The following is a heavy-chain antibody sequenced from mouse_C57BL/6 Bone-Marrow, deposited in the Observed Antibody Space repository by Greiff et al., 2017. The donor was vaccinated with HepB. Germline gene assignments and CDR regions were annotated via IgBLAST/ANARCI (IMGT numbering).Heavy chain of an antibody. CDR1: GYAFSSSW. CDR2: IYPGDGDT. J-gene: IGHJ2*01. Sequence: QVQLKQSGPELVKPGASVKISCKASGYAFSSSWMNWVKQRPGKGLEWIGRIYPGDGDTNYNGKFKGKATLTADKSSSTAYMQLSSLTSEDSAVYFCAKGGFYYYVSGYFDYWGQGTTLTVAS. V-gene: IGHV1-82*01. CDR3: AKGGFYYYVSGYFDY. D-gene: IGHD1-1*01.